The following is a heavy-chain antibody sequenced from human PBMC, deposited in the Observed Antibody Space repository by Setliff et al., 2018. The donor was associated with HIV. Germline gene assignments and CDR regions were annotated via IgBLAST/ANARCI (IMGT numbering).Heavy chain of an antibody. CDR1: GGSISSYY. CDR3: ASARIPTGGTSTSFDY. D-gene: IGHD1-1*01. Sequence: PSETLSLTCTVSGGSISSYYWSWIRQPPGKGLEWIGYIYYSGGTNYNPSLKSRVTISRDNSKNTLYLQLDSLRPEDTAVYYCASARIPTGGTSTSFDYWGQGTLVTVSS. J-gene: IGHJ4*02. V-gene: IGHV4-59*01. CDR2: IYYSGGT.